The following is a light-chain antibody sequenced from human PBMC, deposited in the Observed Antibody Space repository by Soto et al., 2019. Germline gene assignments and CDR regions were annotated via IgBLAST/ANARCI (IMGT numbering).Light chain of an antibody. CDR1: RSDVGGYNY. CDR3: SSYTSSSTLYV. CDR2: DVS. Sequence: QSVLTQPASVSGSPGQSITISCTGTRSDVGGYNYVSWYQQHPGKAPKLMIYDVSNRPSGVSNRFSGSKSGNTASLTISGLQAEDEADYYCSSYTSSSTLYVFGTGTKVTVL. J-gene: IGLJ1*01. V-gene: IGLV2-14*01.